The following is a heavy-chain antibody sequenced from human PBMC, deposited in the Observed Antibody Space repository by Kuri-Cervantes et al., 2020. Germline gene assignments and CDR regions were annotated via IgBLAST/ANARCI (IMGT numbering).Heavy chain of an antibody. CDR1: GFTFSSYD. J-gene: IGHJ2*01. V-gene: IGHV3-13*01. Sequence: GESLKISCAASGFTFSSYDMHWVRQATGKGLEWVSAIGTAGDTYYPGSVKGRFTISRENAKNSLYLQMNILRAGDTAVYYCARGEYYYDSSGPKGYFDLWGRGTLVTVSS. CDR3: ARGEYYYDSSGPKGYFDL. CDR2: IGTAGDT. D-gene: IGHD3-22*01.